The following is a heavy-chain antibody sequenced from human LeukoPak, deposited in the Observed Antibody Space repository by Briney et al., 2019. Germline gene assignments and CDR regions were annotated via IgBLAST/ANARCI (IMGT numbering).Heavy chain of an antibody. CDR3: AKDRHSSGWYGWFDP. V-gene: IGHV3-9*01. Sequence: GRSLRLSCAASGFTFDDYAMHWVRQAPGKGLEWVSGISWNSGSIGYADSVKGRFTISRDNAKNSLYLQMNSLRAEDTALYYCAKDRHSSGWYGWFDPWGQGTLVTVSS. J-gene: IGHJ5*02. D-gene: IGHD6-19*01. CDR2: ISWNSGSI. CDR1: GFTFDDYA.